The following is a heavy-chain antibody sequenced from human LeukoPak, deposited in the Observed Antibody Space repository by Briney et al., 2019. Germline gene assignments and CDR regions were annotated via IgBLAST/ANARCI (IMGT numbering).Heavy chain of an antibody. D-gene: IGHD3-16*02. CDR2: IFHSGST. Sequence: SETLSLTCTVSGASISSYYWSWIRQPPGKGLEWIAYIFHSGSTNYNPSLKSRLTISVDTSKNQFSLKLSSVTAADTAVYYCARGRYVWGSHRSKYNWFDPWGQGTLVTVSS. J-gene: IGHJ5*02. V-gene: IGHV4-59*12. CDR3: ARGRYVWGSHRSKYNWFDP. CDR1: GASISSYY.